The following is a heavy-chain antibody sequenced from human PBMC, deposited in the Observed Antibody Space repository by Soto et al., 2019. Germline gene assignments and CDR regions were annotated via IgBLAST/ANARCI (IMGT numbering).Heavy chain of an antibody. J-gene: IGHJ5*02. CDR1: GFTFSDSP. CDR3: TSHSPEDMRRT. D-gene: IGHD2-15*01. CDR2: IRSKANNYAT. Sequence: EVQLVESGGGLVQPGGSLKLSCTASGFTFSDSPMHWVRQASGKGLEWVGRIRSKANNYATAYGASVKGRFTISRDDSKNTAYLQMNSLKPEDAAVYYCTSHSPEDMRRTWGQGTLVTVSS. V-gene: IGHV3-73*02.